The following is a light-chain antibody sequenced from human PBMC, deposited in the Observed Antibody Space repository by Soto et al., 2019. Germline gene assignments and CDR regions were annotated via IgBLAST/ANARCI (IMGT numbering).Light chain of an antibody. V-gene: IGLV2-14*01. CDR3: SSYTSSSTLGHVV. CDR1: SSDVGGYNY. Sequence: QSALTQPASVSGSPGQSITISCTGTSSDVGGYNYVSWYQQHPGKAPKLMIYDVSNRPSGVSNRFSGSKSGNPASLTISGLQAEDEADYYCSSYTSSSTLGHVVFGGGTKLTVL. CDR2: DVS. J-gene: IGLJ2*01.